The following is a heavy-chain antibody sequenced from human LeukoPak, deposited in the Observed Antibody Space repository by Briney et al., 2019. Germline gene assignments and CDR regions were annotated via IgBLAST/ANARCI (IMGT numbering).Heavy chain of an antibody. Sequence: ASVRVSCKASGYTFTSYGISWVRQAPGQGLEWMGWISAYNGNTNYAQKLQGRVTMTTDTSTSTAYMELSRLRSDDTAVYYCAATTVGDYFDYWGQGTLVTVSS. J-gene: IGHJ4*02. V-gene: IGHV1-18*01. D-gene: IGHD4-11*01. CDR2: ISAYNGNT. CDR1: GYTFTSYG. CDR3: AATTVGDYFDY.